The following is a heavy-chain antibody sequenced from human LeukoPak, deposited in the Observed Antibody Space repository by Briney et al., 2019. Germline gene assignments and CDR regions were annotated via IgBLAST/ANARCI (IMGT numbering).Heavy chain of an antibody. CDR3: ARGPLGGAGYYYYGMDV. CDR2: MNPNSGNI. J-gene: IGHJ6*02. CDR1: GYTFTSYD. Sequence: GASVKVSCKASGYTFTSYDINWVRQATGQGLEWMGWMNPNSGNIGYAQKFQGRVTMTRNTSISKAYMELSSLRSEDTAVYYCARGPLGGAGYYYYGMDVWGQGTTVTVSS. V-gene: IGHV1-8*01.